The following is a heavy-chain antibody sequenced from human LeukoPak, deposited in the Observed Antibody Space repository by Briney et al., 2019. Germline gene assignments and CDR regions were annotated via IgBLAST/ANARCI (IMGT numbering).Heavy chain of an antibody. J-gene: IGHJ4*02. V-gene: IGHV1-46*01. CDR2: INPSGGST. Sequence: ASVKVSCEASGYTFTSYYMHWVRQAPGQGLEWMGIINPSGGSTSYAQKFQGRVTMTRDTSTSTVYMELSSLRSEDTAVYYCARDPASIVVVPEYYFDYWGQGTLVTVSS. CDR1: GYTFTSYY. D-gene: IGHD2-2*01. CDR3: ARDPASIVVVPEYYFDY.